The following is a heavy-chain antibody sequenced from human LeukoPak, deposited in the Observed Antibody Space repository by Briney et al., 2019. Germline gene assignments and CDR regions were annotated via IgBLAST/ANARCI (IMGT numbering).Heavy chain of an antibody. CDR3: ARGVAYAFDI. J-gene: IGHJ3*02. V-gene: IGHV1-69*05. CDR2: IIPIFGTA. Sequence: SVKVSCKASVGTFSCYAISWVGQAPAQGLEWMGGIIPIFGTANYAQKFQGRVTITTDESTSTAYMELSSLRSEDTAVYYCARGVAYAFDIWGQGTMVTVSS. D-gene: IGHD2-15*01. CDR1: VGTFSCYA.